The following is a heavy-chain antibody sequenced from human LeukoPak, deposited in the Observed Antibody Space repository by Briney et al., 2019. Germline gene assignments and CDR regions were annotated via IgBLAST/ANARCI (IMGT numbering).Heavy chain of an antibody. J-gene: IGHJ4*02. CDR3: AKDPHGAKTFDY. V-gene: IGHV3-23*01. CDR1: GFTFSSYA. CDR2: ISGSGGST. D-gene: IGHD4-17*01. Sequence: GGSLRLSCAASGFTFSSYAMSGVRQAPGKGLEWVSAISGSGGSTYYADSVKGRFTISRDNSKNTLYLQMNSLRAEDTAVYYCAKDPHGAKTFDYWGQGTLVTVSS.